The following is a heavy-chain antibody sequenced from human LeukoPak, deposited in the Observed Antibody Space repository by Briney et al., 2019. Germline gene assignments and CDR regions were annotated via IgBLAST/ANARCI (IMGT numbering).Heavy chain of an antibody. CDR3: AKDRKVRGVIISYSFDY. V-gene: IGHV3-23*01. CDR2: ISGSGGST. CDR1: GFTFSSYS. D-gene: IGHD3-10*01. Sequence: GGSLRLSCAASGFTFSSYSMNWVRQAPGKGLEWVSAISGSGGSTYYADSVKGRFTISRDNSKNTLYLQMNSLRAEDTAVYYCAKDRKVRGVIISYSFDYWGQGTLVTVSS. J-gene: IGHJ4*02.